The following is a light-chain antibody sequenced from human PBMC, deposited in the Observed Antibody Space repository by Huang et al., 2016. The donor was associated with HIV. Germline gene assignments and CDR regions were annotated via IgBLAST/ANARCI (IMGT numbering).Light chain of an antibody. Sequence: DIQMTQSPSSLSASVGDSVTITCQASQDISNYLNWYQHKPGRAPKLLIYDAYNLETGVPSRFSGSGSGTDFSFTISSLQPEDIATYYCQHHASFPITFGQGTRLE. CDR2: DAY. V-gene: IGKV1-33*01. CDR3: QHHASFPIT. J-gene: IGKJ5*01. CDR1: QDISNY.